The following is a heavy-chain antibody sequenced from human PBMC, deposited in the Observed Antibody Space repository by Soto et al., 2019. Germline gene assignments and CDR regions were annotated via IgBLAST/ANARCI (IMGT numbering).Heavy chain of an antibody. V-gene: IGHV4-59*08. D-gene: IGHD2-15*01. CDR3: ARGNCSGGSCYSGQFDP. CDR2: IYYSGST. J-gene: IGHJ5*02. Sequence: SETLSLTCTVSGGSISSYYWSWIRQPPGKGLEWIGYIYYSGSTNYNPSLKSRVTISVDTSKNQFSLKLSSVTAADTAVYYCARGNCSGGSCYSGQFDPWGQGTLVTVSS. CDR1: GGSISSYY.